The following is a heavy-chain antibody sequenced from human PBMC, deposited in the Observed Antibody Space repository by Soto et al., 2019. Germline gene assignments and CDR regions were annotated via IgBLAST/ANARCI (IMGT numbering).Heavy chain of an antibody. J-gene: IGHJ4*02. V-gene: IGHV1-69*04. CDR1: GGTFSSYT. D-gene: IGHD3-22*01. Sequence: ASVKVSCKASGGTFSSYTISWVRQAPGQGLEWMGRIIPILGIANYAQKFQGRVTITADKSTSTAYMELSSLRSADTAVYYCARDRHYYDSGGYYYHLDNWGQGTLVTVSS. CDR3: ARDRHYYDSGGYYYHLDN. CDR2: IIPILGIA.